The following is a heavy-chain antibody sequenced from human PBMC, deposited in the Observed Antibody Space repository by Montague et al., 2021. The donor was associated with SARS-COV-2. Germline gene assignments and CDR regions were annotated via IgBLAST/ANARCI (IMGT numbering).Heavy chain of an antibody. Sequence: PALVKPTQTLTLTCTFSGFSLNSKGVCVAWIRQPPGGALESLARIDWDDAKCYNTSLKARLAVSKGASETQVVLKVTDLDPADTATYFCARMECGTVSSEEXWGQGIQVTVSS. CDR2: IDWDDAK. D-gene: IGHD1-7*01. CDR1: GFSLNSKGVC. J-gene: IGHJ1*01. V-gene: IGHV2-70*11. CDR3: ARMECGTVSSEEX.